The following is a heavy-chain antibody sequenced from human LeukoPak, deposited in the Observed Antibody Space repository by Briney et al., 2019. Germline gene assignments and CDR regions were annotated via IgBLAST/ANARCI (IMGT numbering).Heavy chain of an antibody. V-gene: IGHV4-31*03. D-gene: IGHD6-6*01. CDR1: GGSISSGGYY. CDR3: ARGFGAGGSSAGDYYYYYMDV. CDR2: IYYSGST. Sequence: SQTLSLTCTVSGGSISSGGYYWSWIRQHPGKGLGWIGYIYYSGSTYYNPSLKSRVTISVDTSKNQFSLKLSSVTAADTAVYYCARGFGAGGSSAGDYYYYYMDVWGKGTTVTVSS. J-gene: IGHJ6*03.